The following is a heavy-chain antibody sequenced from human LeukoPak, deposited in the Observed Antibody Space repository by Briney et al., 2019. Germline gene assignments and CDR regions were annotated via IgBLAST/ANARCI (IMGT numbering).Heavy chain of an antibody. J-gene: IGHJ4*02. Sequence: ASVTVSCKASGYTFTGYCMHWVRQAPGQGLEWMGWINPNSGGTNYAQKFQGRVTMTRDTSISTAYMELSRLRSDDTAVYYCAREPDYYGSGSPLDYWGQGTLVTVSS. V-gene: IGHV1-2*02. CDR1: GYTFTGYC. CDR3: AREPDYYGSGSPLDY. D-gene: IGHD3-10*01. CDR2: INPNSGGT.